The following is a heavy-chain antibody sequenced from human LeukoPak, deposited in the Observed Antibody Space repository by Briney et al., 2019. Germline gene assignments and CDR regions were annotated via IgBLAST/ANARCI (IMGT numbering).Heavy chain of an antibody. V-gene: IGHV1-18*01. Sequence: GASVNVSCKASGYTFTSYGISWVRQAPGQGLEWMGWISAYNGNTNYAQKLQGRVTMTTDTSTSTAYMELRSLRSDDTAVYYCARDRPTPYYYGSGSQWDYWGQGTLVTVSS. CDR3: ARDRPTPYYYGSGSQWDY. CDR2: ISAYNGNT. D-gene: IGHD3-10*01. CDR1: GYTFTSYG. J-gene: IGHJ4*02.